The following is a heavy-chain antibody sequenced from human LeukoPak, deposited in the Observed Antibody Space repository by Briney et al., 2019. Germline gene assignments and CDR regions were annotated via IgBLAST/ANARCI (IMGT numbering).Heavy chain of an antibody. CDR1: GYTFTGYH. Sequence: GASVKVSCKASGYTFTGYHLHWVRQAPGQGLEGMGWINPNSGGTNYAQKFQGRVTMTRDTSISTAYMELNRLRSDDTAVYYCATFAGEHQAPFDYWGQGTLVTVSS. V-gene: IGHV1-2*02. J-gene: IGHJ4*02. D-gene: IGHD1-26*01. CDR2: INPNSGGT. CDR3: ATFAGEHQAPFDY.